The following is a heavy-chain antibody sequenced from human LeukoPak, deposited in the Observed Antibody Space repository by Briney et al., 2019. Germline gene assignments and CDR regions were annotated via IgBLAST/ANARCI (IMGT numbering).Heavy chain of an antibody. Sequence: GGSLRLSCAASGFTFSSYAMHWVRQAPGKGLEWVAVISYDGSNKYYADSVKGRFTISRDNSKNTLYLQMNSLRAEDTAVYYCARDRSRMGATVFGVGYWGQGTLVTVSS. J-gene: IGHJ4*02. CDR1: GFTFSSYA. D-gene: IGHD1-26*01. CDR2: ISYDGSNK. CDR3: ARDRSRMGATVFGVGY. V-gene: IGHV3-30-3*01.